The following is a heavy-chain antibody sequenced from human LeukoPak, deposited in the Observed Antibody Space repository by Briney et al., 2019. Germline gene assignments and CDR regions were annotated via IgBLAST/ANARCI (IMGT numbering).Heavy chain of an antibody. V-gene: IGHV3-23*01. Sequence: GGSLRLSCAASGFTFSSYAMSWVRQAPGKGLEWVSAISGSGGSTYYADSVKGRFTISRGNSKNTLYVQMNSLRAEDTAIYYCAKKGYYDSSGYLTPYWYFDLWGRGTLVTVSS. CDR2: ISGSGGST. CDR3: AKKGYYDSSGYLTPYWYFDL. D-gene: IGHD3-22*01. CDR1: GFTFSSYA. J-gene: IGHJ2*01.